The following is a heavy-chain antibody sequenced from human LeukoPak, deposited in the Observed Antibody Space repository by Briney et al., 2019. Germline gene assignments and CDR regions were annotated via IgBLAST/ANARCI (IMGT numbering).Heavy chain of an antibody. CDR3: ARETLYYDILTGYPDY. V-gene: IGHV1-18*04. CDR1: GYTFTSYG. Sequence: ASVKVSCKASGYTFTSYGIRWVRQAPGQGLEWMGWISAYNGNTNYAQKLQGRVTMTTDTSTSTAYMELRSLRSDDTAVYYCARETLYYDILTGYPDYWGQGTLVTVSS. J-gene: IGHJ4*02. D-gene: IGHD3-9*01. CDR2: ISAYNGNT.